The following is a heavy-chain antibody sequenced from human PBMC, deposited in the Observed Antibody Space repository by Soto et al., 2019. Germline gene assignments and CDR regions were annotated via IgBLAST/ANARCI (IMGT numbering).Heavy chain of an antibody. V-gene: IGHV1-18*04. Sequence: SVKVSCKASGYTFTNYGVGWVRQAPGQGLEWVGWIGPHSENTNYAQKLQGRVTMTTDTSTTTAYMELRSLTSDDTAVYYCARTCSGANCYFIYWGQGTLVTVSS. CDR3: ARTCSGANCYFIY. CDR2: IGPHSENT. J-gene: IGHJ4*02. D-gene: IGHD2-15*01. CDR1: GYTFTNYG.